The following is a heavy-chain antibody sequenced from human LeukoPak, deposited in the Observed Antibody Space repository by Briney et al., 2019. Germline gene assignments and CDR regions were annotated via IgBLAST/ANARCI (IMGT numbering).Heavy chain of an antibody. V-gene: IGHV5-51*01. CDR2: IYPGDSET. J-gene: IGHJ4*02. Sequence: GESLKISCKGSGYSFTNYWIGWVRQMPGKGLEWMGIIYPGDSETRYSPFFQGQVTISADKSISTAYLQWSSLKASDTAMYYCARRGRGTTVTYYFDFWGQGTLVTVSS. D-gene: IGHD4-17*01. CDR3: ARRGRGTTVTYYFDF. CDR1: GYSFTNYW.